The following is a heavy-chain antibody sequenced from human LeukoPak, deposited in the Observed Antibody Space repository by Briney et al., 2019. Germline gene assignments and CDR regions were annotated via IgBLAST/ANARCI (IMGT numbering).Heavy chain of an antibody. CDR3: ARHRDARWFDP. J-gene: IGHJ5*02. CDR2: TTHSGST. CDR1: GGSFSGYY. V-gene: IGHV4-34*01. Sequence: SETLSLTCAVYGGSFSGYYWSWIRQPPGKGLEWIGETTHSGSTNYNPSLMSRVTISVDTSKNQFSLKMTSVTAADTAVCYCARHRDARWFDPWGQGTLVTVSS. D-gene: IGHD2-2*01.